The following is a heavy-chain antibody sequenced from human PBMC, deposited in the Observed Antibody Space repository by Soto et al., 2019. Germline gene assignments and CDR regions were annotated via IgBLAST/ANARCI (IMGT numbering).Heavy chain of an antibody. CDR1: DKSISKDIW. D-gene: IGHD3-3*01. CDR3: ARAPVGLDTISYFDY. CDR2: IYNGGST. V-gene: IGHV4-28*03. J-gene: IGHJ4*02. Sequence: SETLSLTCVVSDKSISKDIWWNWLRRPPGKGLEWIGYIYNGGSTYYRPSLESRMHMSLDATRNHYSLRLTSVTAADTAVYFCARAPVGLDTISYFDYWGQGKLVTVSS.